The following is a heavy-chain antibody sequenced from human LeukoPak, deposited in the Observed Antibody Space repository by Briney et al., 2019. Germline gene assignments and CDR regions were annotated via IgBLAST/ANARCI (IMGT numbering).Heavy chain of an antibody. V-gene: IGHV3-15*01. CDR1: GLTFSNAW. CDR2: IKTKTDGETT. D-gene: IGHD2-8*01. J-gene: IGHJ5*02. CDR3: TTATLGYCINGVCERFDP. Sequence: PGGSLRLSCAASGLTFSNAWMSWVRQAPGKGLEWVGRIKTKTDGETTDYAAPVKGRFTISRDDSKNTLYLQMNSLKTEDTAVYYCTTATLGYCINGVCERFDPWGQRTLVTVSS.